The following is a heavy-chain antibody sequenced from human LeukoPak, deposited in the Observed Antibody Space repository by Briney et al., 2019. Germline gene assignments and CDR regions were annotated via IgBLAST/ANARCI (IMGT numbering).Heavy chain of an antibody. CDR3: GSGYSYGYDY. CDR2: IYYSGST. Sequence: SETLSLTCTVSGGSISSSSYYWGWIRQPPGKGLEWIGSIYYSGSTYYNPSLKSRVTISVDTSKNQFSPKLSSVTAADTAVYYCGSGYSYGYDYWGQGTLVTVSS. CDR1: GGSISSSSYY. V-gene: IGHV4-39*07. J-gene: IGHJ4*02. D-gene: IGHD5-18*01.